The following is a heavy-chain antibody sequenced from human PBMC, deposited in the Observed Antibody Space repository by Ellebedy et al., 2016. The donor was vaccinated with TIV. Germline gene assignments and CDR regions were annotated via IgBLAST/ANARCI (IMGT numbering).Heavy chain of an antibody. J-gene: IGHJ4*01. CDR1: GFTFTDYT. V-gene: IGHV3-23*01. CDR2: ISGSGSVT. D-gene: IGHD6-13*01. Sequence: GESLKISCAASGFTFTDYTINWVRQAPGKGLEWVASISGSGSVTHYTGSVKGRFPISRDNSKSTMYLQMDSLRAEDTAVYYCAKGYSSSWFFDYWGQGTLVSVSS. CDR3: AKGYSSSWFFDY.